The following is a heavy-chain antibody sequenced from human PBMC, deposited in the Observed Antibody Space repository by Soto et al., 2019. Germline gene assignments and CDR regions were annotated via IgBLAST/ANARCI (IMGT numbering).Heavy chain of an antibody. CDR2: ISAYNGNT. V-gene: IGHV1-18*01. CDR3: AREGGELRFLEWLAEFDY. CDR1: GYTFTSYG. D-gene: IGHD3-3*01. J-gene: IGHJ4*02. Sequence: ASVKVSCKASGYTFTSYGISWVRQAPGQGLEWMGWISAYNGNTNYAQKLQGRVTMTTDTSTSTAYMELRSLRSDDTAVYYCAREGGELRFLEWLAEFDYWGQGTLVTVS.